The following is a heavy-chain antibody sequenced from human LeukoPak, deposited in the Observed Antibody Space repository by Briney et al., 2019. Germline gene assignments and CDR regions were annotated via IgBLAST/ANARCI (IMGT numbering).Heavy chain of an antibody. CDR3: ARQLNYYDSSGYYPYYFDY. J-gene: IGHJ4*02. CDR2: IYYSGST. Sequence: SETLSLTCTVSGGSISSSSYYWGWTRQPPGKGLEWIGSIYYSGSTYYNPSLKSRVTISVDTSKNQFSLKLSSVTAADTAVYYCARQLNYYDSSGYYPYYFDYWGQGTLVTVSS. V-gene: IGHV4-39*01. CDR1: GGSISSSSYY. D-gene: IGHD3-22*01.